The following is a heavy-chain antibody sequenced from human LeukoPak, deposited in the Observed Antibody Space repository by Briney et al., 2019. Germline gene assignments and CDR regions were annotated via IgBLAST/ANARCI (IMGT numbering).Heavy chain of an antibody. CDR1: GFTFSSYW. Sequence: PGGSLRLSCAASGFTFSSYWMRWVRQAPGKGLEWVANIKQDGSEKYYVDSVKGRFTISRDNAKNSLYLQMNSLRAEDTAVYYCAREGIPGAFDIWGQGTMVTVSS. J-gene: IGHJ3*02. V-gene: IGHV3-7*01. CDR3: AREGIPGAFDI. D-gene: IGHD2-21*01. CDR2: IKQDGSEK.